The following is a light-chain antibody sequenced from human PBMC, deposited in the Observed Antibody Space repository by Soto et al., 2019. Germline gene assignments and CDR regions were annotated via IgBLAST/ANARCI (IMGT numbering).Light chain of an antibody. CDR2: GAS. V-gene: IGKV3-20*01. J-gene: IGKJ3*01. Sequence: EIVLTQSPGTLSLSPGERATLSCRASQSVSNNYLAWYQQKPGQAPRLLIYGASNRATGIPDRFSGSGSGTDFTLTISRLELYDFLVYYCHHYRTAPLTLCPGA. CDR3: HHYRTAPLT. CDR1: QSVSNNY.